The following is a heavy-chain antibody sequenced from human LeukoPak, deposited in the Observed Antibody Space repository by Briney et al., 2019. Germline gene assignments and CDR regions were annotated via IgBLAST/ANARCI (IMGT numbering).Heavy chain of an antibody. Sequence: SETLSLTCAVYGGSFSGYYWSWIRQPPGKGLEWIGEINHSGSTNYNPSLKSRVTISVDTSKNQFSLKLSSVTAADTAVYYCARGYCSSTSCYLGVYYFDYWGQGTLVTVSS. CDR3: ARGYCSSTSCYLGVYYFDY. V-gene: IGHV4-34*01. CDR2: INHSGST. CDR1: GGSFSGYY. D-gene: IGHD2-2*01. J-gene: IGHJ4*02.